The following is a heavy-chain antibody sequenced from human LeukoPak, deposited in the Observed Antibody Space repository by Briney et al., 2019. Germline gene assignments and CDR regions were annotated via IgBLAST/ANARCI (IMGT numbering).Heavy chain of an antibody. Sequence: SGXXXXSYAMSWVRQAPGKGLEWVSAISGSGGSTYYADSVKGRFTISRDNSKNTLYLQMNSLRAEDTAVYYCAKDNPIPDDAFDIWGQGTMVTVSS. V-gene: IGHV3-23*01. CDR1: GXXXXSYA. CDR2: ISGSGGST. CDR3: AKDNPIPDDAFDI. J-gene: IGHJ3*02.